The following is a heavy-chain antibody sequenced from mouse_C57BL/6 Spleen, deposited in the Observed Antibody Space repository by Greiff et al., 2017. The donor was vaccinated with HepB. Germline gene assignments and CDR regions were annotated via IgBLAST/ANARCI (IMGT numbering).Heavy chain of an antibody. J-gene: IGHJ3*01. V-gene: IGHV5-4*01. Sequence: EVQLVESGGGLVKPGGSLKLSCAASGFTFSSYAMSWVRQTPEKRLEWVATISDGGSYTYYPDNVKGRFTISRDNAKNNLYLQMSHLKSEDTAMYYCARETIYYYGSSYSAWFAYWGQGTLVTVSA. CDR2: ISDGGSYT. D-gene: IGHD1-1*01. CDR3: ARETIYYYGSSYSAWFAY. CDR1: GFTFSSYA.